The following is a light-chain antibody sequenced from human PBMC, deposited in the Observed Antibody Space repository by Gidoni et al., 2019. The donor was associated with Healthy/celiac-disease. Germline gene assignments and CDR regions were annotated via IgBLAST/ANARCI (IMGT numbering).Light chain of an antibody. J-gene: IGKJ4*01. V-gene: IGKV1-33*01. CDR2: DAD. CDR1: QDISNY. CDR3: QQYDNLPLT. Sequence: DIQMTQSPSSLSASVGDRGTITCQASQDISNYLNWYQQKTGKATKLLIYDADNLETGVPSRFSGSGSGTDFTFTISSLQPEDIATYYCQQYDNLPLTFXGXTKVEIK.